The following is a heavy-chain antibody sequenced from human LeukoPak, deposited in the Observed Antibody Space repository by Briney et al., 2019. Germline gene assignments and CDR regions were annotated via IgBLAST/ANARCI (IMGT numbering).Heavy chain of an antibody. CDR2: INPSGGST. CDR3: ARDLSPRESLGSSSVFVDYYYYYGMDV. J-gene: IGHJ6*02. D-gene: IGHD6-6*01. CDR1: GYTFTSYY. Sequence: ASVKVSCKASGYTFTSYYMHWVRQAPGQGLEWMGIINPSGGSTSYAQKFQGRVTMTRDTSTSTVYMELSSLRSEGTAVYYCARDLSPRESLGSSSVFVDYYYYYGMDVWGQGTTVTVSS. V-gene: IGHV1-46*01.